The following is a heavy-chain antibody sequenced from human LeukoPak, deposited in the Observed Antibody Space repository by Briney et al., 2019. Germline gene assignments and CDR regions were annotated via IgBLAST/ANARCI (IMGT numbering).Heavy chain of an antibody. CDR3: ARDKGTRSLDY. Sequence: PGRSLRLSCAASGFTFSNYGMHWVRQAPGKGLEWVAIIWFDGSNKYFADSVKGRFTVSRDNSKNTVYLQMNSLRAEDTAAYYCARDKGTRSLDYWGQGTLVTVSS. V-gene: IGHV3-33*01. D-gene: IGHD2-2*01. CDR1: GFTFSNYG. J-gene: IGHJ4*02. CDR2: IWFDGSNK.